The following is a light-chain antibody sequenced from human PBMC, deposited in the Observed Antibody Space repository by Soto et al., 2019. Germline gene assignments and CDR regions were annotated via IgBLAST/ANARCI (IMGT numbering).Light chain of an antibody. CDR1: QSVSSY. Sequence: EIVLTQSPATLSLSPGERATLSCRASQSVSSYLAWYQQKPGQAPRLLIYDASNRATGIPARSSGSASGTYFTLTTGRLGPEDFAFYSCQQRSDSWTFGQGTTVEIK. CDR2: DAS. CDR3: QQRSDSWT. J-gene: IGKJ1*01. V-gene: IGKV3-11*01.